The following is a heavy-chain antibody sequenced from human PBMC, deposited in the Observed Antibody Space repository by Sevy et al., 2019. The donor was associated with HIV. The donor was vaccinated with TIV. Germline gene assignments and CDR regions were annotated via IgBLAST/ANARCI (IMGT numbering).Heavy chain of an antibody. V-gene: IGHV3-33*01. D-gene: IGHD3-10*01. Sequence: GGSLRLSCVASQFNFDTYAIHWVRQAPGKGLEWVAMIWYDGMSKDYAESVKGRFAISRDNAQNKAFLQMNSLRAEDTGVYYCATNMVHAGAYDSYFNFWGQGSLVTVSS. J-gene: IGHJ4*02. CDR2: IWYDGMSK. CDR3: ATNMVHAGAYDSYFNF. CDR1: QFNFDTYA.